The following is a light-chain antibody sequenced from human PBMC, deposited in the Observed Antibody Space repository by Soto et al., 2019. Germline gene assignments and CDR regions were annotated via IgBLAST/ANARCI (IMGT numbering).Light chain of an antibody. CDR1: SSDVGGYNY. CDR2: DVS. J-gene: IGLJ1*01. V-gene: IGLV2-14*01. Sequence: QSALTQPASVSGSPGQSITISCTGTSSDVGGYNYVSWYQQHPGKAPKLMIYDVSNRPSGVSNRFSGSKSGNTASLTIFGXXXXXXXDYYCSSYTSSSLYVFGTGTKLTVL. CDR3: SSYTSSSLYV.